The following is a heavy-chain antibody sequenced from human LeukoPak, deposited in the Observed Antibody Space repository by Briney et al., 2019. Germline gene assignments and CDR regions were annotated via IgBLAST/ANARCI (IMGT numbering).Heavy chain of an antibody. Sequence: GGSLRLSCAASGFTFSSYSINWVRQAPGKGLEWVSAISGSGGSTYYADSVKGRFTISRDNSKNTLYLQMNSLRAEDTAVYYCAKSQGSSGWYNYYYGMDVWGQGTTVTVSS. J-gene: IGHJ6*02. CDR2: ISGSGGST. D-gene: IGHD6-19*01. CDR1: GFTFSSYS. V-gene: IGHV3-23*01. CDR3: AKSQGSSGWYNYYYGMDV.